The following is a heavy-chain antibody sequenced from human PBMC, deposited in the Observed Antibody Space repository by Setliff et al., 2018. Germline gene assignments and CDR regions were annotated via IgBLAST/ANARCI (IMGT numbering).Heavy chain of an antibody. J-gene: IGHJ4*02. Sequence: SETLSLTCEVSGGSFSDYSWSWIRQSPGKGLEWLGDFNRTRKIDYSPSLKSRLTISVDTSKNQFSLKLTPVTAADTAVYYCATTTLGRYCSGGNCYFGYWGQGTLVTVSS. D-gene: IGHD2-15*01. V-gene: IGHV4-34*01. CDR3: ATTTLGRYCSGGNCYFGY. CDR1: GGSFSDYS. CDR2: FNRTRKI.